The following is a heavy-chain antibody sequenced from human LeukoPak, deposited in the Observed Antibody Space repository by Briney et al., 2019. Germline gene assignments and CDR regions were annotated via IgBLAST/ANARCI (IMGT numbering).Heavy chain of an antibody. J-gene: IGHJ4*02. CDR1: GFTFSPYG. D-gene: IGHD6-19*01. CDR3: ARAANDSSGWSSGYY. V-gene: IGHV3-23*01. Sequence: GGTLRLSCAASGFTFSPYGMSWVRQAPGKGLEWCSGISGSGGNTYYADSVKGRFTISRDNSKNTLYLQMGSLRAEDMAVYYCARAANDSSGWSSGYYWGQGTLVTVSS. CDR2: ISGSGGNT.